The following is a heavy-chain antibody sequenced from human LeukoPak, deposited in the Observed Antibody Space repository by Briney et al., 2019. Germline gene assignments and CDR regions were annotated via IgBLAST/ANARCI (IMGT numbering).Heavy chain of an antibody. D-gene: IGHD6-13*01. V-gene: IGHV3-11*06. Sequence: GGSLRLSCAASGFIFSDYYMSWIRQAPGKGLEWVSSISSSSTYIYYADSVKGRFTISRDNAKNSLYLQMNSLRADDTAVYYCARVAEAAAFDYWGQGTLVTVSS. CDR2: ISSSSTYI. J-gene: IGHJ4*02. CDR1: GFIFSDYY. CDR3: ARVAEAAAFDY.